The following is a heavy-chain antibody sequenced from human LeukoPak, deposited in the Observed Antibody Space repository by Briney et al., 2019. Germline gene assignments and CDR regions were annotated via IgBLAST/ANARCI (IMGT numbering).Heavy chain of an antibody. CDR3: ARQVTYDGFDI. CDR2: IDPSDSYT. D-gene: IGHD2-21*02. J-gene: IGHJ3*02. V-gene: IGHV5-10-1*01. Sequence: GGALGIPGKGFGYRFTIYWLTWVRQMPGKGLEGMGRIDPSDSYTNYSPSFQGNITISADKSISTAYLQWSSLKASDTAMYYCARQVTYDGFDIWGQGTMVTVSS. CDR1: GYRFTIYW.